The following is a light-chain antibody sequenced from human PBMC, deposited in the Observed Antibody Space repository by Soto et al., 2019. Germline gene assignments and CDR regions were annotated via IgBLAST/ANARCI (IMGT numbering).Light chain of an antibody. CDR3: AALDASLSACV. V-gene: IGLV1-47*02. CDR1: DSNIGSNS. J-gene: IGLJ1*01. CDR2: YNN. Sequence: QSVLTQPPSASGTAGQVVTISCSGGDSNIGSNSVYWYQHLPRMAPKLLIYYNNHRPSGVPDRFSGSRSGTSASLAIVGLRSEDEAVYYCAALDASLSACVFGNGTKLTVL.